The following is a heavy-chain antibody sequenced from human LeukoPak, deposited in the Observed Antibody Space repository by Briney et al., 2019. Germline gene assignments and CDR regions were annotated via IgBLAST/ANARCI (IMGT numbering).Heavy chain of an antibody. CDR3: AKDQSRYYYGSRAMDV. Sequence: GGSLRLSCAASGFTFSSYGVHWVRQAPGKGLKWVAFIRYDGSNKYYADSVKGRFTISRDNSKNTLYLQMNSLRAEDTAVYYCAKDQSRYYYGSRAMDVWGQGTTVTVSS. J-gene: IGHJ6*02. D-gene: IGHD3-10*01. V-gene: IGHV3-30*02. CDR1: GFTFSSYG. CDR2: IRYDGSNK.